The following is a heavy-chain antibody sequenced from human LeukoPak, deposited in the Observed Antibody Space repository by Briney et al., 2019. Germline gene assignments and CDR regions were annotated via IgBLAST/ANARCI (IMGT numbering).Heavy chain of an antibody. Sequence: ASVKVSCKTSGYTFSDYYIHWVRQAPGQGLEWMGWINPNSGETKSAQKFQGRVTMTGDTSISTAYMELRRVTSDDTAVYYCARDRDFSNTERGFDYWGQGTLVTVCS. CDR3: ARDRDFSNTERGFDY. J-gene: IGHJ4*02. CDR2: INPNSGET. D-gene: IGHD3/OR15-3a*01. V-gene: IGHV1-2*02. CDR1: GYTFSDYY.